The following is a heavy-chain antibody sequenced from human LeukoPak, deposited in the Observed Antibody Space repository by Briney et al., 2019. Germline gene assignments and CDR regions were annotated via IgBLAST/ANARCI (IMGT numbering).Heavy chain of an antibody. J-gene: IGHJ4*02. Sequence: GGSLRLSCAASGFTFSDYYMSWIRQAPGKGLEWVSYISSSSSYTNYADSVKGRFTISRDNAKNSLYLQMNSLRAEDTAVYYCARDPSYYYDSSGYYFDYWGQGTLVTVSS. V-gene: IGHV3-11*06. CDR2: ISSSSSYT. CDR1: GFTFSDYY. CDR3: ARDPSYYYDSSGYYFDY. D-gene: IGHD3-22*01.